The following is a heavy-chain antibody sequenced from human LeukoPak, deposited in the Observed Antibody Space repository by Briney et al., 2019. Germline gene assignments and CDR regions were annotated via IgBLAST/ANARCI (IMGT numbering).Heavy chain of an antibody. V-gene: IGHV4-61*08. CDR1: GGSVSSGVYY. CDR3: ATLVDATTPLSYYFIGV. Sequence: SETLSLTCTVSGGSVSSGVYYWSWIRQPPGKGLEWVGYIYYSGRTNYSPSLKSRVTISVDTSKNQFSLRLSSVTAADTAVYYRATLVDATTPLSYYFIGVWGKGTTVTVSS. J-gene: IGHJ6*03. D-gene: IGHD4-11*01. CDR2: IYYSGRT.